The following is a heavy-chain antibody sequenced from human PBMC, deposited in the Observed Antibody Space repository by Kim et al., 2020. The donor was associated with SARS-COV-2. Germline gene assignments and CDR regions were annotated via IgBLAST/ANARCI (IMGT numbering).Heavy chain of an antibody. CDR2: T. V-gene: IGHV3-74*01. CDR3: ARDSCYALAV. Sequence: TTYADYVKGRFTMSRDNAKNTLYLQMNSLRAEDTDVYFCARDSCYALAVWSQGTTVTVSS. J-gene: IGHJ6*02.